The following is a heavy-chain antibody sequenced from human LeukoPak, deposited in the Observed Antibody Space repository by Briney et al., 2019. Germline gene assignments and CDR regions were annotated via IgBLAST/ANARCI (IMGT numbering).Heavy chain of an antibody. CDR2: INPNSGGT. D-gene: IGHD2-2*01. V-gene: IGHV1-2*02. Sequence: ASVKVSCKASGYTFTGYYMHWVRQAPGQGLEWMGWINPNSGGTNYGQKFQGRVTMTRDTSISTAYMELSRLRSDDTAVYYCARQFPAASPYFDYWGQGTLVTVSS. CDR3: ARQFPAASPYFDY. J-gene: IGHJ4*02. CDR1: GYTFTGYY.